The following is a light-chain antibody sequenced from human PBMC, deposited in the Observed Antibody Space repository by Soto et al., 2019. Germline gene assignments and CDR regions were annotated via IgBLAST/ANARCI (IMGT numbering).Light chain of an antibody. J-gene: IGKJ2*01. CDR1: QSVSSN. CDR3: QQYNNWPLYT. Sequence: EIWMTQSAATLSRSPGERATLSCRASQSVSSNLAWYQQNPGQAPRLLIYGASTRATGIPARFSGSGSGTEFTLNISSLQYEDFAVYSCQQYNNWPLYTFGQGTKVDIK. CDR2: GAS. V-gene: IGKV3-15*01.